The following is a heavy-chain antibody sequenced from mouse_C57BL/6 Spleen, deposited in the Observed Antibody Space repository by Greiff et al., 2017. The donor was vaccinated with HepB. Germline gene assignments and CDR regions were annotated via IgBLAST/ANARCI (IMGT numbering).Heavy chain of an antibody. CDR1: GYTFTSYW. Sequence: VQLQQSGAELVKPGASVKLSCKASGYTFTSYWMHWVKQRPGQGLEWIGMIHPNSGSTNYNEKFKSKATLTVDKSSSTAYMQLSSLTSEDSAVYYCARRAYYGSSDYFDYWGQGTTLTVSS. V-gene: IGHV1-64*01. CDR2: IHPNSGST. D-gene: IGHD1-1*01. J-gene: IGHJ2*01. CDR3: ARRAYYGSSDYFDY.